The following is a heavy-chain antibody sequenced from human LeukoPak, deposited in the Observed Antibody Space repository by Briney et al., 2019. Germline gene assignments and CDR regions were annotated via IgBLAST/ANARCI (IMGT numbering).Heavy chain of an antibody. D-gene: IGHD5-18*01. V-gene: IGHV1-2*06. CDR1: GYTFTGYY. J-gene: IGHJ4*02. CDR3: ARGRYSYGDY. CDR2: INPNSGGA. Sequence: GASVKVSCKASGYTFTGYYMHWVRQAPGQGLGWMGRINPNSGGANYAQKFQGRVTMTRDTSISTAYMELSRLRSDDTAVYYCARGRYSYGDYWGQGTLVTVSS.